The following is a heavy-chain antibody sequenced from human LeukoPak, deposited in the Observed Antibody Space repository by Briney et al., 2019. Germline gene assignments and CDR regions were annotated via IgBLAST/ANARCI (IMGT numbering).Heavy chain of an antibody. CDR2: ISSSGSTI. V-gene: IGHV3-11*04. D-gene: IGHD1-26*01. J-gene: IGHJ3*02. Sequence: GGSLRLSCAASGFTFSDYYMSWIRQAPGKGLEWVSYISSSGSTIYYADSVKGRFTISRDNAKNSLYLQMNSLRAEDTAVYYCARDSGFSGSYLDAFDIWGQGTMVTVSS. CDR1: GFTFSDYY. CDR3: ARDSGFSGSYLDAFDI.